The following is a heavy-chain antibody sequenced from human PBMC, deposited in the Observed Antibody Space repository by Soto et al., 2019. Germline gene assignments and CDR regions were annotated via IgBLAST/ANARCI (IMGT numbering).Heavy chain of an antibody. Sequence: GGSLRLSCAASGFTFSSYAMSWVRQAPGKGLEWVSAISGSGGSTYYADSVKGRFTISRDNSKNTLYLQMNSLRAEDTAVYYCAKDGKVYCSGGSCFPDYWGQGTLVTVSS. V-gene: IGHV3-23*01. J-gene: IGHJ4*02. CDR1: GFTFSSYA. CDR3: AKDGKVYCSGGSCFPDY. D-gene: IGHD2-15*01. CDR2: ISGSGGST.